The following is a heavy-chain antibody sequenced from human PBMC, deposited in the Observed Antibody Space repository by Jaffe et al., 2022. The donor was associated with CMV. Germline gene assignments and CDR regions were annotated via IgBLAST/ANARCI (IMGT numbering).Heavy chain of an antibody. D-gene: IGHD5-18*01. J-gene: IGHJ4*02. CDR2: ISSSGSTI. Sequence: EVQLVESGGGLVQPGGSLRLSCAASGFTFSSYEMNWVRQAPGKGLEWVSYISSSGSTIYYADSVKGRFTISRDNAKNSLYLQMNSLRAEDTAVYYCARDGGYSYGFDYWGQGTLVTVSS. V-gene: IGHV3-48*03. CDR3: ARDGGYSYGFDY. CDR1: GFTFSSYE.